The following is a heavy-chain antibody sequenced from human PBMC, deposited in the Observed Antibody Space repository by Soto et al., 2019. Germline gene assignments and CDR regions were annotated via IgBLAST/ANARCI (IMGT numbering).Heavy chain of an antibody. Sequence: QVQLVQSGAEVKKPGSSVKVSCKASGGTFSSYTISWVRQAPGQGLEWMGRIIPILGIANYAQKFQGRVTITADKFTSTAYRELSSLRSEDTAVYYCARISTGGGISNGYWGQGTLVTVSS. CDR2: IIPILGIA. CDR1: GGTFSSYT. CDR3: ARISTGGGISNGY. D-gene: IGHD2-8*01. V-gene: IGHV1-69*02. J-gene: IGHJ4*02.